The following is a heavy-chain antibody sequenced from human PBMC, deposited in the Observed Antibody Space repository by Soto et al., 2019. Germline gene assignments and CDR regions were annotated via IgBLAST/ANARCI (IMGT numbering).Heavy chain of an antibody. V-gene: IGHV1-2*04. D-gene: IGHD6-19*01. J-gene: IGHJ5*02. CDR1: GYTFTGYY. CDR2: INPNSGGT. Sequence: QVQLVQSGAEVKKPGGSVKVSCKASGYTFTGYYMHWVRQAPGQGLEWMGWINPNSGGTNYAQKFQGWVTMTRDTSISTADMELSRLRSDDTSVYYCARWTGDDPIAVAGTSLLGRGFDPWGQGTLVTVSS. CDR3: ARWTGDDPIAVAGTSLLGRGFDP.